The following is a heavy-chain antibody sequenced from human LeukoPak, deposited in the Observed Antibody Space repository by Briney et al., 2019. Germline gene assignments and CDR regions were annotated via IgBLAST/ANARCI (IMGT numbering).Heavy chain of an antibody. CDR3: ARGGSGAYFDY. V-gene: IGHV4-39*07. CDR1: GGSISSSSYY. J-gene: IGHJ4*02. Sequence: SETLSLTCTVSGGSISSSSYYWGWIRQPPGKGLEWIGSIYYSGSTYYNPSLKSRVTISVDTSKNQFSLKLSSVTAADTAVYYCARGGSGAYFDYWAREPWSPSPQ. CDR2: IYYSGST. D-gene: IGHD3-10*01.